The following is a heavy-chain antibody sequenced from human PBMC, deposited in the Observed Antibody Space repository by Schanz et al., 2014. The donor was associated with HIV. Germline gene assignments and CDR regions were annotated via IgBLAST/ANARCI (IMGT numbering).Heavy chain of an antibody. CDR2: IIPIFGTA. J-gene: IGHJ3*02. D-gene: IGHD6-19*01. Sequence: QVQLVQPGAEVKKPGSSVKVSCKASGGTFSSNAINWVRQAPGQGLEWMGGIIPIFGTANYAQKFQGRVTITADESTSTAYMELRSLRSEDTAVYYCARGLGDSSPSEPFDIWGQGTKVTVSS. CDR3: ARGLGDSSPSEPFDI. V-gene: IGHV1-69*01. CDR1: GGTFSSNA.